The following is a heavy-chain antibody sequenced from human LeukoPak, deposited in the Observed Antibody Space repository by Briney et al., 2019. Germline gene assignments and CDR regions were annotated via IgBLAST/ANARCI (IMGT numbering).Heavy chain of an antibody. CDR1: GLTFDEYT. J-gene: IGHJ6*03. D-gene: IGHD3-9*01. CDR2: ISWDGGSR. CDR3: AKRTTPDYDILTGYYTQPYYYYYMDV. V-gene: IGHV3-43*01. Sequence: GGALRLSCAGSGLTFDEYTMHGVGQAPGKGGEGVSGISWDGGSRDYAEVVKGRFTISRDNRKNSLYLQMNRLRTEDTPLYYLAKRTTPDYDILTGYYTQPYYYYYMDVWGKGTTATVSS.